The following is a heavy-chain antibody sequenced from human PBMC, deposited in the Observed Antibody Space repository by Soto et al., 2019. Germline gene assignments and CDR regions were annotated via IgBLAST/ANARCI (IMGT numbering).Heavy chain of an antibody. Sequence: QVQLQESGPGLVKPSETLSLTCTVSGGSISSYYWSWIRQPPGKGLEWIGYIYYSGSTNYNPPLKSRVTISVYTSKNQFSLKLSSVTAADTAVEYCARLYSRNFDYWGQGTLVTVSS. CDR3: ARLYSRNFDY. D-gene: IGHD6-13*01. CDR1: GGSISSYY. CDR2: IYYSGST. J-gene: IGHJ4*02. V-gene: IGHV4-59*01.